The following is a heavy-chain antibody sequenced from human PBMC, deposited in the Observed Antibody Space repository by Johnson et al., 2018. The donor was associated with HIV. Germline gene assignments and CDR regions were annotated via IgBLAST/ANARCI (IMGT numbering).Heavy chain of an antibody. CDR1: GFTFSSYG. J-gene: IGHJ3*02. CDR3: ASSSPRDAFDI. Sequence: QVQLVESGGGVVQPGRSLRLSCAASGFTFSSYGMHWVRQAPAKGLEWVAVISYDGSDKYYADSVKGRLTISRDSSKNTLYLEMNSLRAEDTAVYYCASSSPRDAFDIWGQGTMVTVSS. CDR2: ISYDGSDK. V-gene: IGHV3-30*03.